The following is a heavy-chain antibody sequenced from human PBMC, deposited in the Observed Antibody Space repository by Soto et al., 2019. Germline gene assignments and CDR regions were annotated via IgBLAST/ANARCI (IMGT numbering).Heavy chain of an antibody. V-gene: IGHV3-30*18. CDR1: GFTFSNYA. D-gene: IGHD1-1*01. Sequence: GGSLRLSCAASGFTFSNYAMHRVRQSPGKGLEWVALTSYDGNNEYYTDSVKGRFTISRDNSKNTLFLQMNSPRPEDTAVYYCAKDKGVFNWATSYFDYWGQGALVTVSS. J-gene: IGHJ4*02. CDR2: TSYDGNNE. CDR3: AKDKGVFNWATSYFDY.